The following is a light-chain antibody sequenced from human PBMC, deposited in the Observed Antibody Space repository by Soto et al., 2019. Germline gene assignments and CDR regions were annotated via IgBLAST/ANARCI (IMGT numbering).Light chain of an antibody. J-gene: IGKJ3*01. Sequence: IQLTQSPSSQSASVGDRVTISCRASQGIANFLAWYQQKPGKAPKLLIYAASTLQSGVPSRFSGSGSGTDFTLTISSLQREDFATYYCQQLNSFPIPFGPGTKVDIK. CDR3: QQLNSFPIP. CDR2: AAS. V-gene: IGKV1-9*01. CDR1: QGIANF.